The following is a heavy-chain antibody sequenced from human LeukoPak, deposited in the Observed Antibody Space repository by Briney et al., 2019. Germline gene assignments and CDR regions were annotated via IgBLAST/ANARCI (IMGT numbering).Heavy chain of an antibody. CDR3: ARDLKRGGYSYGTGY. CDR1: GYTFTGYY. D-gene: IGHD5-18*01. J-gene: IGHJ4*02. Sequence: GASVKVSCKVSGYTFTGYYMHWVRQAPGQGLEWMGRINPNSGGTNYAQKFQGRVTMTRDTSISTAYMELSGLRSDDTAVYYCARDLKRGGYSYGTGYWGQGTLVTVSS. V-gene: IGHV1-2*06. CDR2: INPNSGGT.